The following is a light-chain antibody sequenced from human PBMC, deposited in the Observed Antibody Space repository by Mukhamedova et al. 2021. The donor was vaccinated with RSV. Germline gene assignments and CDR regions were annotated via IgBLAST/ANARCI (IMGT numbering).Light chain of an antibody. Sequence: GQTASITCSGDKLGDKYACWYQQKPGQSPVVVIYNDSKRPSGIAERFSGSNSGNTATLTISGTQAMDEADYYCQAWDSSTVVFGG. CDR3: QAWDSSTVV. J-gene: IGLJ2*01. V-gene: IGLV3-1*01. CDR1: KLGDKY. CDR2: NDS.